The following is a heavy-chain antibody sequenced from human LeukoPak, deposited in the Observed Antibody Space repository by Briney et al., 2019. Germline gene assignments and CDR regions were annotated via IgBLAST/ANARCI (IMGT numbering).Heavy chain of an antibody. Sequence: GGSLRLSCAASGFTFSSYWMSWVRQAPGKGLEWVANIKQDGSEEYYVDYVEGRFTISRDNAKNSLYLQMNSLRAEDTAVYYCARETYYYDSSGYPGTNCFDPWGQGTLVTVSS. CDR1: GFTFSSYW. D-gene: IGHD3-22*01. V-gene: IGHV3-7*01. J-gene: IGHJ5*02. CDR2: IKQDGSEE. CDR3: ARETYYYDSSGYPGTNCFDP.